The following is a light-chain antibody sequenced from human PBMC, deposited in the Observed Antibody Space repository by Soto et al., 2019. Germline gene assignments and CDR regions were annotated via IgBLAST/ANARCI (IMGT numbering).Light chain of an antibody. CDR3: HKYKSAPYT. V-gene: IGKV1-27*01. Sequence: EIQMTQSPSSLSASVGDRVTITCRASQGIANHLAWYQQKPGKAPNLLIYAASTLQSGVPSRFSGSGFGTDFTLTISSLQPEDVATYYCHKYKSAPYTFGPGTKVDI. J-gene: IGKJ3*01. CDR2: AAS. CDR1: QGIANH.